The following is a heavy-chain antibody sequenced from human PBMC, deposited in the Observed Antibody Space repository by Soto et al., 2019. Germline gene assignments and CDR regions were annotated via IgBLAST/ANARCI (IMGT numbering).Heavy chain of an antibody. D-gene: IGHD3-22*01. CDR1: GGSITNYY. CDR2: IFHTGAT. CDR3: TTEAYDNSGSLAFDI. Sequence: SETQSLTCTVSGGSITNYYDSWIRQPPGKGLEWIGYIFHTGATSYNPSLKSRVTLSVDTSQSQFSLKLNSVTAADTAVYYCTTEAYDNSGSLAFDIWGPGTLVTVSS. V-gene: IGHV4-59*08. J-gene: IGHJ3*02.